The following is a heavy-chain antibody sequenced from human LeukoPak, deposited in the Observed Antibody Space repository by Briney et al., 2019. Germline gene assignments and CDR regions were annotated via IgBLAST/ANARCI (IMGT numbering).Heavy chain of an antibody. Sequence: GGSLRLSCAAPGFTFSNYGMHWVRQVPGKGLEWVAFIPYDGSNKYYADSLKGRFTISRDNSKNTLYLQMNSLRAEDTAIYYCAKDICGGDCYPHGGYWGQGTLVTVSS. CDR3: AKDICGGDCYPHGGY. CDR1: GFTFSNYG. D-gene: IGHD2-21*01. CDR2: IPYDGSNK. J-gene: IGHJ4*02. V-gene: IGHV3-30*02.